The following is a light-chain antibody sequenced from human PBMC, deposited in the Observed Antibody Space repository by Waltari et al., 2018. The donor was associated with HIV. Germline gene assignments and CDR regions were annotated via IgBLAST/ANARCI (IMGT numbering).Light chain of an antibody. CDR3: QSYDSSLSGV. CDR1: SSTIGAGYA. Sequence: QSVLTQPPSLSGAPGQRVTIPCPGSSSTIGAGYAVHWYQQLPGTAPKLLIYGNSNRPSGVPDRFSGSKSGTSASLAITGLQAEDEADYYCQSYDSSLSGVFGGGTKLTVL. J-gene: IGLJ3*02. CDR2: GNS. V-gene: IGLV1-40*01.